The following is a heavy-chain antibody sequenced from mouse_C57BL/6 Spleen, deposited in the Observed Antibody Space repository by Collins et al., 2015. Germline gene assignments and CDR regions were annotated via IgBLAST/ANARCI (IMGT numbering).Heavy chain of an antibody. Sequence: DVQLVESGGGLVQPGGSRKLSCAASGFTFSSFGMHWVRQAPEKGLEWVAYISSGSSTIYYADTVKGRFTISRDNPKNTLFLQMTSLRSEDTAMYYCASLRPFAYWGQGTLVTVSA. CDR3: ASLRPFAY. J-gene: IGHJ3*01. D-gene: IGHD1-2*01. CDR2: ISSGSSTI. V-gene: IGHV5-17*02. CDR1: GFTFSSFG.